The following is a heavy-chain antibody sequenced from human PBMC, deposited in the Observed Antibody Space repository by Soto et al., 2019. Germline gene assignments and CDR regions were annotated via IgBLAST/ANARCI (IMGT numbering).Heavy chain of an antibody. V-gene: IGHV6-1*01. CDR2: TYYRSQWHY. CDR3: VRLVGNSWLDH. CDR1: GDSVSSNSAV. J-gene: IGHJ4*02. Sequence: SQTLSLTCAISGDSVSSNSAVWNWIRQSPSRGLEWLGRTYYRSQWHYEYAVFVQSRISIDPDTSKNQFSLQLNSVTPEDTAVDYCVRLVGNSWLDHWGQGTLVPVSS. D-gene: IGHD3-9*01.